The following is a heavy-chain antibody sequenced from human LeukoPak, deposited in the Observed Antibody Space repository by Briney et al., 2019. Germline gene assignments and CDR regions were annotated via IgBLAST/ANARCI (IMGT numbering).Heavy chain of an antibody. CDR2: FDPEDGET. J-gene: IGHJ6*02. Sequence: GASVKVSCKVSGYTLTELSMHWVRQALGKGLEWMGGFDPEDGETIYAQKFQGRVTMTEDTSTDTAYMELSSLRSEDTAVYYCATSTMIVVAGNTNYYYYYGMDVWGQGTTVTVSS. CDR1: GYTLTELS. D-gene: IGHD3-22*01. V-gene: IGHV1-24*01. CDR3: ATSTMIVVAGNTNYYYYYGMDV.